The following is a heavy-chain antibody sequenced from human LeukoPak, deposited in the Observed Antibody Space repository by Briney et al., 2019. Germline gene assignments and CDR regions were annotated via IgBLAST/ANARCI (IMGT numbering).Heavy chain of an antibody. CDR3: ATYRQVLLPFGS. CDR2: IFPSGGEI. CDR1: GFTVSSNS. D-gene: IGHD2-8*02. V-gene: IGHV3-53*01. J-gene: IGHJ5*02. Sequence: PGGSLRLSCTVSGFTVSSNSMSWVRQAPGKGLEWVSSIFPSGGEIHYADSVRGRFTISRDNSKSTLSLQMNSLRAEDTATYYCATYRQVLLPFGSWGQGTLVTVSS.